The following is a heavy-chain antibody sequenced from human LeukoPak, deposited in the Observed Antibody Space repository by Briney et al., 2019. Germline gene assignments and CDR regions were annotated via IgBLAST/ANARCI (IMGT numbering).Heavy chain of an antibody. Sequence: GGSLRLSCAASGFSFSNYAMSWVRQAPGKGLEWVSGIRSSDGSTYYADSVKGRFTISRDNSKNTLYLQMNSLRAEDTAVYYCARDRGAGDGNYGSWGQGTLVTVSS. J-gene: IGHJ4*02. CDR1: GFSFSNYA. D-gene: IGHD3-10*01. CDR2: IRSSDGST. V-gene: IGHV3-23*01. CDR3: ARDRGAGDGNYGS.